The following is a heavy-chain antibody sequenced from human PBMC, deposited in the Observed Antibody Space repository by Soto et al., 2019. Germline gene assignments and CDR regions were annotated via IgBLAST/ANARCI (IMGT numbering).Heavy chain of an antibody. Sequence: GGSLRLSCAASGFTFSSYAMSWVRQAPGQGLEWVSAISGSGGSTYYADSVKGRSIISRDNSKNTLYLQMNSLRAEDTDVYYCGKESRSSWDGPFDYWGQGTLVTVSS. V-gene: IGHV3-23*01. CDR3: GKESRSSWDGPFDY. CDR1: GFTFSSYA. J-gene: IGHJ4*02. CDR2: ISGSGGST. D-gene: IGHD1-26*01.